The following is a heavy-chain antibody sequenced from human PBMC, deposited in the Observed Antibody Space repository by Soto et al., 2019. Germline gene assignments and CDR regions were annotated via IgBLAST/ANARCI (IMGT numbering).Heavy chain of an antibody. Sequence: QVQLVESGGGVVQPGRSLRLSCAASGFTFSSYGMHWVRQAPGKGLEWVAVISYDGSNKYYADSVKGRFTISRDNAKNSFYLQMNSLRAEDTAVYYCAKDSRIAARRNYYYYGMDVWGQGTTVTVSS. V-gene: IGHV3-30*18. CDR2: ISYDGSNK. CDR3: AKDSRIAARRNYYYYGMDV. CDR1: GFTFSSYG. D-gene: IGHD6-6*01. J-gene: IGHJ6*02.